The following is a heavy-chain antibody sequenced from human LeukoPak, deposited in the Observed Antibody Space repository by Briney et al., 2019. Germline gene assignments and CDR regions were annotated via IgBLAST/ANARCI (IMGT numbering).Heavy chain of an antibody. CDR2: INWNGGST. J-gene: IGHJ6*03. CDR3: ARDQEYSSGWLYYYYYYMDV. D-gene: IGHD6-19*01. CDR1: GFTFDDYG. V-gene: IGHV3-20*04. Sequence: GGSLRLSCAASGFTFDDYGMSWVRQAPGKGLEWVSGINWNGGSTGYADSVKGRFTISRDNAKNSLYLQMNSLRAEDTALYYRARDQEYSSGWLYYYYYYMDVWGKGTTVTVSS.